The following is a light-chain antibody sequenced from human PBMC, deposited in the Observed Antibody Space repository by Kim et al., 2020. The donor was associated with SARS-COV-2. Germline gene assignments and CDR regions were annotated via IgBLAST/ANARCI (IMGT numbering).Light chain of an antibody. CDR1: QSIATY. V-gene: IGKV1-39*01. J-gene: IGKJ1*01. Sequence: DIQMTQSPSSLSASVGDRITITCRASQSIATYLNWYQQKPGKAPKLLIYAASSLHSGVPSRFSGSRSGTDFTLTISTLQPEDFATYYCQQSYSTRWTFGQGTKVDIK. CDR2: AAS. CDR3: QQSYSTRWT.